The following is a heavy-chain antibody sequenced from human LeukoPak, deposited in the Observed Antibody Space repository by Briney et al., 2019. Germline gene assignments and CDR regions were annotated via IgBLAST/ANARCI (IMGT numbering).Heavy chain of an antibody. V-gene: IGHV1-2*02. D-gene: IGHD5-12*01. CDR2: MNPNSGGT. CDR1: GYTFTSYD. J-gene: IGHJ5*02. Sequence: ASVKVSCKASGYTFTSYDINWVRQATGQGLEWMGWMNPNSGGTNYAQKFQGRVTMTRDTSISTAYMELSRLRSDDTAVYYCARDRVATISWFDPWGQGTLVTVSS. CDR3: ARDRVATISWFDP.